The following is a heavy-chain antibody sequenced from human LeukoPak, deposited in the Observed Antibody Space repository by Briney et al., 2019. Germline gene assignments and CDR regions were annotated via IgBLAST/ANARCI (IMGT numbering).Heavy chain of an antibody. CDR1: GGSISTYY. CDR2: IYYSGST. V-gene: IGHV4-59*01. CDR3: ARGVDYFDY. J-gene: IGHJ4*02. Sequence: SETLSLTCTVSGGSISTYYWSWIRQPPGKELEWIGYIYYSGSTNYSPSLKTRVTISVDTSKEQFSLKLTSVTTADTAVYYCARGVDYFDYWGQGTLVTVSS.